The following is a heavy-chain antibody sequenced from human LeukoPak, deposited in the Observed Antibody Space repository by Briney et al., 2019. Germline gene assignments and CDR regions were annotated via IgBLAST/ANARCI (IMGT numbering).Heavy chain of an antibody. V-gene: IGHV4-34*01. CDR1: GGSFSGYY. D-gene: IGHD3-10*01. CDR2: INHSGST. Sequence: PSETLSLTCAVYGGSFSGYYWSWIRQPPGKGLEWIGEINHSGSTNYNPSLKSRVTISVDTSKNQFSLKLSSVTAADTAVYYCAREGITMVRGVIIDYYYYYYMDVWGKGTTVTVSS. J-gene: IGHJ6*03. CDR3: AREGITMVRGVIIDYYYYYYMDV.